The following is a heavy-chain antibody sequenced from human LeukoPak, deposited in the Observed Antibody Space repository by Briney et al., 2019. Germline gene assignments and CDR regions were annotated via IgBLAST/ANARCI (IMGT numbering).Heavy chain of an antibody. D-gene: IGHD3-22*01. Sequence: GGSLRLSCAASGFTVSSNYMSWVRQAPGKGLEWVSVIYSCGSTYYADSVKGRFTISRDNSKNTLYLQMNSLRAEDTAVYYCAKDRSTYYYDSSGYHPFDYWGQGTLVTVSS. J-gene: IGHJ4*02. CDR3: AKDRSTYYYDSSGYHPFDY. V-gene: IGHV3-66*01. CDR2: IYSCGST. CDR1: GFTVSSNY.